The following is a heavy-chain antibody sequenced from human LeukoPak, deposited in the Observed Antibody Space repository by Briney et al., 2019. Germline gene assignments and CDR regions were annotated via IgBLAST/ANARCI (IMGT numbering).Heavy chain of an antibody. CDR2: IYHSGST. CDR3: ARGRRSSYDSSGYYWYFDL. Sequence: SQTLSLTCAVSGGSISSGGYSWSWIRQPPGKGLEWIGYIYHSGSTYYNPSLKSRVTISVDRSKNQFSLKLSSVTAADTAVYYCARGRRSSYDSSGYYWYFDLWGRGTLVTVPS. CDR1: GGSISSGGYS. J-gene: IGHJ2*01. D-gene: IGHD3-22*01. V-gene: IGHV4-30-2*01.